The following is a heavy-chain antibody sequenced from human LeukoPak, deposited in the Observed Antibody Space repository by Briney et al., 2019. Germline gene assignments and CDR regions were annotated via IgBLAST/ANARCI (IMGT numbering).Heavy chain of an antibody. CDR1: GFTFSTYD. J-gene: IGHJ4*02. CDR3: ARGYYGSGSYRFDY. V-gene: IGHV3-13*04. D-gene: IGHD3-10*01. Sequence: GGSLRLSCAASGFTFSTYDMHWVRQATGKGLEWVSVIGTAGDTYYPGSVKGRLTISRENAKNSLYLQMNSLRAGDTAVYYCARGYYGSGSYRFDYWGQGTLVTVSS. CDR2: IGTAGDT.